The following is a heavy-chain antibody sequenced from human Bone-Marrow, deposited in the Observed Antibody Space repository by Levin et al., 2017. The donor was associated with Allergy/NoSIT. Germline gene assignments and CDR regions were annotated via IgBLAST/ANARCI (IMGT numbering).Heavy chain of an antibody. J-gene: IGHJ4*02. D-gene: IGHD2-15*01. V-gene: IGHV3-23*01. CDR1: GFTFSSYA. Sequence: LSLTCAASGFTFSSYAMSWVRQAPGKGLEWVSAISGSGGSTYYADSVKGRFTISRDNSKNTLYLQMNSLRAEDTAVYYCAKRGRRGGNPAYFFDYWGQGTLVTVSS. CDR2: ISGSGGST. CDR3: AKRGRRGGNPAYFFDY.